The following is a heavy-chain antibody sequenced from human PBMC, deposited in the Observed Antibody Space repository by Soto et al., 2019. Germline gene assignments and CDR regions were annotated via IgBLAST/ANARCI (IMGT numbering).Heavy chain of an antibody. CDR1: GFSFSNAW. J-gene: IGHJ6*02. CDR2: IKSKTDGGTA. V-gene: IGHV3-15*01. CDR3: TTLNYGVDV. Sequence: PGGSLRLSCAASGFSFSNAWMSWVRQLPGKGLGWVGHIKSKTDGGTADYAAPVKGRFTISRDDSKNTLYLQMNSLKTEDTAMFYCTTLNYGVDVWGQGTTVTVSS.